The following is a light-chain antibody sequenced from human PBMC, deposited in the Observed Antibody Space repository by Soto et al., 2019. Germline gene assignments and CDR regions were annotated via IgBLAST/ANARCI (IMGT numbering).Light chain of an antibody. J-gene: IGKJ3*01. V-gene: IGKV1-5*03. CDR3: QRYYSNSFT. Sequence: DIQMTQFPPTLSASVGDRVTITCRASQSISTWLAWYQQKPGKAPKLLIYEASTLDSGVPSRFSGSGSGTEFTLTISSLQPDDLATYYCQRYYSNSFTFGPGTKVDIK. CDR2: EAS. CDR1: QSISTW.